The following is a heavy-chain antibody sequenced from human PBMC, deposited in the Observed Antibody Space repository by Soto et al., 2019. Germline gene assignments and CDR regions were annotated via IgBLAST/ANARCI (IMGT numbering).Heavy chain of an antibody. D-gene: IGHD5-18*01. Sequence: PSETLSLTCAVSGGSISSGGYSWSWLRQPPGKGLEWIGYIFHSGSTYYNPSLKSRVTISVDGSKNHFSLKLSSVTAADTAVYYCARSGYSYGPNPLLYWGQGTLVTVSS. V-gene: IGHV4-30-2*01. J-gene: IGHJ4*02. CDR3: ARSGYSYGPNPLLY. CDR1: GGSISSGGYS. CDR2: IFHSGST.